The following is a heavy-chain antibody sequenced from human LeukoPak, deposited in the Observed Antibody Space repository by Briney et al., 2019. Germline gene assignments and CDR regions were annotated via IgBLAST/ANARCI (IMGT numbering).Heavy chain of an antibody. V-gene: IGHV4-34*01. D-gene: IGHD6-6*01. CDR2: INHSGST. CDR3: AGAGEEYSSSSWAKWFDP. J-gene: IGHJ5*02. CDR1: GGSFSGYY. Sequence: SETLSLTCAVYGGSFSGYYWSWIRQPPGKGLEWIGEINHSGSTNYNPSLKSRVTISVDTSKNQFSLKPSPVTAADTAVYYCAGAGEEYSSSSWAKWFDPWGQGTLVTVSS.